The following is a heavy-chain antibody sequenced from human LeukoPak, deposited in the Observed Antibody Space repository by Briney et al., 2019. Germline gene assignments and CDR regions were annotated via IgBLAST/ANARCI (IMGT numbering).Heavy chain of an antibody. V-gene: IGHV3-23*01. CDR2: ISGSGGKT. CDR3: ARGRVGDYVPSRFDY. CDR1: GFAFSGFA. J-gene: IGHJ4*02. Sequence: PGGSLRLSCSASGFAFSGFAMGWVRQAPGKGLEWVGSISGSGGKTYYADSVEGRFTISRDNSKNTLYLQMNSQRAEDTAVYYCARGRVGDYVPSRFDYWVQGTLVTVSS. D-gene: IGHD4-17*01.